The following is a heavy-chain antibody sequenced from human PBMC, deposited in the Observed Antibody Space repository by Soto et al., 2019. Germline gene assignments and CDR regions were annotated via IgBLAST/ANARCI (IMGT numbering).Heavy chain of an antibody. CDR3: ARDGGSGWYFDY. J-gene: IGHJ4*02. Sequence: QVQLVESGGGVVQPGRSLRLSCAASGFTFSSYGMHWVRQAPGKGLEWVAVIWYDGSNKYYADSLKDRFTISRDNSKNTLYLQMNSLRAEDTAVYYCARDGGSGWYFDYWGQGTLVTVSS. V-gene: IGHV3-33*01. D-gene: IGHD6-19*01. CDR2: IWYDGSNK. CDR1: GFTFSSYG.